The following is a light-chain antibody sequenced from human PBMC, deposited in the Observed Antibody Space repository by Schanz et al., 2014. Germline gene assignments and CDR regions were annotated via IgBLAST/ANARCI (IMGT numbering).Light chain of an antibody. V-gene: IGLV2-11*01. CDR1: SSDVGGYNH. CDR3: SSYAGTVGWV. CDR2: DVS. J-gene: IGLJ3*02. Sequence: QSALTQPRSVSGSPGQSVTISCTGTSSDVGGYNHVSWYQQHPGKAPKLMIYDVSKRPSGVRDRFSGSKSGNTASLTVSGLQAEDEADYYCSSYAGTVGWVFGGGTKLTVL.